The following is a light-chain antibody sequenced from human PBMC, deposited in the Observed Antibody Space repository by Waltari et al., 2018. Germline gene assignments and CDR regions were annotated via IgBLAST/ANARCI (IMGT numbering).Light chain of an antibody. Sequence: QSALTQPASVSGSPGQSITISCAGSNDDIGEFDFVSWYQHHQHRAPRVIIYDVSRPPAGVTNRFSDSKSGNPASLTMSGLQADDEADYYCSSSSGTTTSYVFGTGTKVTVL. CDR1: NDDIGEFDF. J-gene: IGLJ1*01. CDR3: SSSSGTTTSYV. V-gene: IGLV2-14*03. CDR2: DVS.